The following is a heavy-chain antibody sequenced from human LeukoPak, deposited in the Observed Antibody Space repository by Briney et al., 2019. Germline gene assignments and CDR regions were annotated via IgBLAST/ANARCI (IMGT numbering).Heavy chain of an antibody. CDR3: ARGTALDY. Sequence: SETLSLTCAVSGGSIINSNWWSWVRQPPGKGLEWIGEIDHSGSTSYNPSLKSRVTMSVDRSQNQFSLRLSTVTAADTAVYYCARGTALDYWGQGTLVTVSS. D-gene: IGHD2-21*02. CDR2: IDHSGST. V-gene: IGHV4-4*02. CDR1: GGSIINSNW. J-gene: IGHJ4*02.